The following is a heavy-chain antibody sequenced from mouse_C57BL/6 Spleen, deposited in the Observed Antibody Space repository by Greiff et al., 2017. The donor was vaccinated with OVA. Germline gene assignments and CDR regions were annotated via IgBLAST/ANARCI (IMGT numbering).Heavy chain of an antibody. Sequence: VQLQQPGAELVRPGTSVKLSCKASGYTFTSYWMHWVKQRPGQGLEWIGVIDPSDSYTNYNQKFKGKATLTVDTSSSTAYMQLSSLTYEDSAVYYCARSGGAYSNYWYFDVWGTGTTVTVSS. V-gene: IGHV1-59*01. CDR2: IDPSDSYT. CDR1: GYTFTSYW. D-gene: IGHD2-5*01. J-gene: IGHJ1*03. CDR3: ARSGGAYSNYWYFDV.